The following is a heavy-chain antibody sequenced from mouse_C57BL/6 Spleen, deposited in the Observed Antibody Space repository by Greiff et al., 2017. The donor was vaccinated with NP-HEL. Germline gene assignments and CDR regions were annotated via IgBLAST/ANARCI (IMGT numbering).Heavy chain of an antibody. V-gene: IGHV1-76*01. J-gene: IGHJ1*03. CDR2: IYPGSGNT. CDR3: ARLSTTVVARYFDV. D-gene: IGHD1-1*01. CDR1: GYTFTDYY. Sequence: VQLQQPGAELVKPGASVKLSCKASGYTFTDYYINWVKQRPGQGLEWIARIYPGSGNTYYNEKFKGKATLTAEKSSSTAYMQLSSLTSEDSAVYFCARLSTTVVARYFDVWGTGTTVTVSS.